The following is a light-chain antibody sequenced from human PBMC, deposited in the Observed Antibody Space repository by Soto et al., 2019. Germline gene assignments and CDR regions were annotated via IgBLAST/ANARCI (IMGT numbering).Light chain of an antibody. CDR2: GAS. J-gene: IGKJ4*01. Sequence: PGQRATLSCRASQSVSSNLAWYQQKPGQAHRLLIYGASTRATGIPARFSGGGSGTDFTLTISRLYSEDFAVYYFPPFSRHPLSFGGPIKV. CDR1: QSVSSN. V-gene: IGKV3-15*01. CDR3: PPFSRHPLS.